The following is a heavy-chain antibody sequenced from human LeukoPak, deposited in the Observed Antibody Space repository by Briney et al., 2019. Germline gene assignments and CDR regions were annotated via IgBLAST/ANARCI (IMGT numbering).Heavy chain of an antibody. CDR3: ARESRCCSSTSCSTCVDFDY. Sequence: PSETLSLTCAVCCGSFNGYYWRWIRHPPGKGLEWMGEINHSGSTNYNPSLKSRVTISVDTSKNQFSLKLSSVTAADTAVYYCARESRCCSSTSCSTCVDFDYWGQGHLVTVSS. D-gene: IGHD2-2*01. CDR1: CGSFNGYY. J-gene: IGHJ4*02. V-gene: IGHV4-34*01. CDR2: INHSGST.